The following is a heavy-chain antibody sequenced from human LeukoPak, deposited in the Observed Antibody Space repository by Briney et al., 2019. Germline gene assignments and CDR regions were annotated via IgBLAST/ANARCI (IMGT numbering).Heavy chain of an antibody. CDR3: ARDLSATWYSLAY. CDR1: GLSNSDYS. Sequence: GGSLRLSCVGAGLSNSDYSMSWVRQAPGKGLEWVAGIDWNGDASSYSDSVKGRFTISRDNAENSLYLEMNSLRDDDTALYFCARDLSATWYSLAYWGQGTLVTVSS. V-gene: IGHV3-20*04. J-gene: IGHJ4*02. D-gene: IGHD2-15*01. CDR2: IDWNGDAS.